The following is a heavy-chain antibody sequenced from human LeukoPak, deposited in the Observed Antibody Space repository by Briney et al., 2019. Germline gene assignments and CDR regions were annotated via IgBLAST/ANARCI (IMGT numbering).Heavy chain of an antibody. CDR1: GFTFSSYA. CDR3: APYEGIGAR. D-gene: IGHD3-10*01. J-gene: IGHJ4*02. V-gene: IGHV3-23*01. Sequence: PGGSLRLSCAASGFTFSSYAMSWVRPAPGKGLEWVSAISGRSGDTYYAASVKGRFTISRDNSKNTLYLQMNTLRAEDTAVYYCAPYEGIGARGGQGTLVTVSS. CDR2: ISGRSGDT.